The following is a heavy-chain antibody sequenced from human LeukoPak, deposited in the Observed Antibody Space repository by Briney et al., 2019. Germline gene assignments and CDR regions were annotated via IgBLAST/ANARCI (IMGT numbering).Heavy chain of an antibody. CDR3: ARVRDGYNDAYDI. D-gene: IGHD5-24*01. CDR1: GFTFTNYN. Sequence: ASVKASCKASGFTFTNYNMHWVRQAPGQGLEWMGIINPSGGSTNYAQNFQARVTMTRDTSTSTVYMELSSLRSEDTAVYYCARVRDGYNDAYDIWGQGTMVTVPS. CDR2: INPSGGST. J-gene: IGHJ3*02. V-gene: IGHV1-46*01.